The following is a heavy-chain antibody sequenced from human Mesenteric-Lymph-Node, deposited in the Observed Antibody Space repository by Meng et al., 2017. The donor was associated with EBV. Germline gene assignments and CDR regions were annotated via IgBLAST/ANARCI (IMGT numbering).Heavy chain of an antibody. D-gene: IGHD3-10*01. CDR1: GYSFSSHE. CDR2: MGPSSGTT. Sequence: GPVGRFEGGARKPGSSVKVACKAYGYSFSSHEINWVRQAPGQGLEWMGWMGPSSGTTVYAQKFQGRLTMTTDASTSTAYMELRSLRSDDTAIYYCARDGSAYYGSGTFYRDYWGQGTLVTVSS. V-gene: IGHV1-8*01. CDR3: ARDGSAYYGSGTFYRDY. J-gene: IGHJ4*02.